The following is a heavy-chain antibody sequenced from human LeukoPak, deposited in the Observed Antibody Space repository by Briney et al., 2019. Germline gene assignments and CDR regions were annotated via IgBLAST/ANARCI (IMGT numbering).Heavy chain of an antibody. CDR2: INPGGST. CDR3: ARAVIEAFDI. V-gene: IGHV1-46*01. CDR1: GYTFTSYY. J-gene: IGHJ3*02. Sequence: ASVKVSCKASGYTFTSYYMHWVRQAPGQGLEWMGLINPGGSTSYAQKLQGRVTMTRDTFTSTVYMEVSSLRSEDTAVYYCARAVIEAFDIWGQGTMVTVSS.